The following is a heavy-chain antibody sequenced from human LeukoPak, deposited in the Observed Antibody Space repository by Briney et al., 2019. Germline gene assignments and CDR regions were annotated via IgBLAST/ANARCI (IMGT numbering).Heavy chain of an antibody. CDR3: GRAFRSGGTCYRGY. CDR1: GFTFSSYA. D-gene: IGHD2-15*01. J-gene: IGHJ4*02. CDR2: ISSSSSTI. V-gene: IGHV3-48*02. Sequence: GGSLRLSCGASGFTFSSYAMSWVRQAPGKGLEWISYISSSSSTIYYADSVEGRFTISRDNAKNSLFLQMNSLRDEDTAVYYCGRAFRSGGTCYRGYWGQGTLVTVSS.